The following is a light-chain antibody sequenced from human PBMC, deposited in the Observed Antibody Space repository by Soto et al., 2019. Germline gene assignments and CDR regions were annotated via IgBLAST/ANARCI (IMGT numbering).Light chain of an antibody. V-gene: IGLV1-40*01. CDR2: GNT. J-gene: IGLJ2*01. CDR1: SSNTGAGYD. CDR3: QSYDGSLSGSV. Sequence: QSVLTQPPSVSGAPGQRVTISCTGSSSNTGAGYDVHWYQQVPGTAPKLLIYGNTKRPSGVPDRFSGSKSGTSASLAITGLQAEDEGDYYCQSYDGSLSGSVFGGGTKLTV.